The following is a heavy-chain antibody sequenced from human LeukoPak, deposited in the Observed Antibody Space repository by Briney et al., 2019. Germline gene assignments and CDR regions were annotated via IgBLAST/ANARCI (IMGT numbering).Heavy chain of an antibody. V-gene: IGHV3-30*02. Sequence: AGGSLRLSCAASGFTFSSYGMHWVRQAPGKGLEWVAFIRYDGSNKYYADSVKGRFTISRDNAKNSLYLQMNSLRAEDTALYHCARQSAAGVYYFDYWGQGTLVAVSS. D-gene: IGHD6-13*01. CDR1: GFTFSSYG. J-gene: IGHJ4*02. CDR3: ARQSAAGVYYFDY. CDR2: IRYDGSNK.